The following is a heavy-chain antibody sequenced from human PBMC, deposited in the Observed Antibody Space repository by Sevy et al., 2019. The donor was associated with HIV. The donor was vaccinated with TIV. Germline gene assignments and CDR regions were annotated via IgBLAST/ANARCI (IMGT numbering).Heavy chain of an antibody. D-gene: IGHD2-2*01. CDR3: AKGGVGVPVADYGMDV. V-gene: IGHV3-23*01. J-gene: IGHJ6*02. Sequence: GGSLRLSCAASRFTFSNYAMSWVRQAPGKGLEWVSSISRSGGSTYYADSVKGRFTISRDNSKNTLYLQMNRLRAEDKGVNYCAKGGVGVPVADYGMDVWGQGTTVTVSS. CDR1: RFTFSNYA. CDR2: ISRSGGST.